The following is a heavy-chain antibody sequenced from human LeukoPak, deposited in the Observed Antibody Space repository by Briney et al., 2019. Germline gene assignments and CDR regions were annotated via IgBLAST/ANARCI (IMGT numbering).Heavy chain of an antibody. J-gene: IGHJ4*02. CDR1: GGTFSSYT. CDR3: VVAITGRSKADY. Sequence: SVKVSCRASGGTFSSYTISWVRQAPGQGLEWMGRIIPILGIANYAQKFQGRVTITADKSTSTAYMELSSLRSEDTAVYYCVVAITGRSKADYWGQGTLVTVSS. D-gene: IGHD1-14*01. V-gene: IGHV1-69*02. CDR2: IIPILGIA.